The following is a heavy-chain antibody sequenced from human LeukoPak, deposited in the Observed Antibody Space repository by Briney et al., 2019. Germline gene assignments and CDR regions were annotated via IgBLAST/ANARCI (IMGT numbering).Heavy chain of an antibody. V-gene: IGHV3-21*01. CDR1: GFTFSGYS. D-gene: IGHD3-22*01. Sequence: GGSLRLSCAASGFTFSGYSMNWVRQAPGKGLEWVSSISSSSSYIYYADSVKGRFTISRDNAKNSLYLQMNSLRAEDTAVYYCARDLTMLPITMTPNGYYYYYGMDVWGQGTTVTVSS. CDR3: ARDLTMLPITMTPNGYYYYYGMDV. J-gene: IGHJ6*02. CDR2: ISSSSSYI.